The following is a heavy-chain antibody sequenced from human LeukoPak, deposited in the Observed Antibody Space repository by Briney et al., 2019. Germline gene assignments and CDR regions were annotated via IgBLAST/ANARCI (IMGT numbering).Heavy chain of an antibody. Sequence: PGGSLRLSCVDSEVTFSSYWMHWVRQAPGEGLVWVSRINTDGSTTDYADSVKGRFTISRDNAKNTLYLQMNSLRAEDTAVYYCARDLAGSRDKWGQGTLVTVSS. CDR3: ARDLAGSRDK. V-gene: IGHV3-74*01. J-gene: IGHJ4*02. CDR2: INTDGSTT. D-gene: IGHD2-15*01. CDR1: EVTFSSYW.